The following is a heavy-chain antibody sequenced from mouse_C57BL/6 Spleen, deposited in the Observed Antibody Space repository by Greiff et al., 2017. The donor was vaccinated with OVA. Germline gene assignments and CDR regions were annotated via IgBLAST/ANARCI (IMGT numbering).Heavy chain of an antibody. D-gene: IGHD2-4*01. V-gene: IGHV1-62-2*01. CDR2: FYPGSGSI. Sequence: VQLQESGAELVKHGASVKLSCKASGYTFTEYTIHWVKQRPGQGLEWIGWFYPGSGSIKYNEKFKDKATLTADKSSSTVYMELSRLTSEDSAVYYCARNEEGYDYDEAWFAYWGQGTLVTVSA. CDR3: ARNEEGYDYDEAWFAY. J-gene: IGHJ3*01. CDR1: GYTFTEYT.